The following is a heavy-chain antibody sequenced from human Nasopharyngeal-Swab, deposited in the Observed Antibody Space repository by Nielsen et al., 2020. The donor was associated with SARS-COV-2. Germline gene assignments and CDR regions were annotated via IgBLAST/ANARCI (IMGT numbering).Heavy chain of an antibody. V-gene: IGHV3-11*05. J-gene: IGHJ5*02. CDR2: ISSSSSYT. CDR3: AKGVAARPYWFDP. Sequence: GGSLRLSCAASGFTFSDYYMSWIRQAPGKGLEWVSYISSSSSYTNYADSVKGRFTISRDNAKNSLYLQMNSLRAEDTAVYYCAKGVAARPYWFDPWGQGTLVTVSS. D-gene: IGHD6-6*01. CDR1: GFTFSDYY.